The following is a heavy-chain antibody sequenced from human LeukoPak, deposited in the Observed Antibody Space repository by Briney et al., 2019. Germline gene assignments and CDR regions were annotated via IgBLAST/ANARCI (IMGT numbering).Heavy chain of an antibody. J-gene: IGHJ4*02. CDR2: INHSGST. V-gene: IGHV4-34*01. D-gene: IGHD3-9*01. CDR3: ASEPFESVPYYFDY. CDR1: GGSFSGYY. Sequence: PSETLSLTCAVYGGSFSGYYWSSSRQPPGKGLEWIGEINHSGSTNYNPSLKSRVTISVDTSKNQFSLKLSSVTAADTAVYYCASEPFESVPYYFDYWGQGTLVTVSS.